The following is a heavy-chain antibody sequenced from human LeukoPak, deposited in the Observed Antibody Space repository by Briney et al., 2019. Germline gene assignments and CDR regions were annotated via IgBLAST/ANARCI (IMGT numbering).Heavy chain of an antibody. J-gene: IGHJ3*02. V-gene: IGHV4-39*07. Sequence: SETLSLTCTVSGGSISSSSYYWGWIRQPPGKGLEWIGSIYYSGSTYYSPSLKSRVTISLDTSKNQFSLKLSSVTAADTAVYYCARTQPNKWPNDVFDIWGQGTMVTVSS. D-gene: IGHD5-12*01. CDR2: IYYSGST. CDR1: GGSISSSSYY. CDR3: ARTQPNKWPNDVFDI.